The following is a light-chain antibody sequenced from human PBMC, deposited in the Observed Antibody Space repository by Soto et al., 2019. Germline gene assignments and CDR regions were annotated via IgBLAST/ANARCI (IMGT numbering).Light chain of an antibody. V-gene: IGKV3-15*01. CDR3: QQYERWPPLT. CDR2: GAS. J-gene: IGKJ4*01. Sequence: EIVMTQSPASLSVSPGERVTLSCRASQSVRSELAWYQQKSGQPPRLLIYGASTRATGIPARFSGSGSGTEFTLTNNDLQSEDFAVYYCQQYERWPPLTFGGGTKVEIK. CDR1: QSVRSE.